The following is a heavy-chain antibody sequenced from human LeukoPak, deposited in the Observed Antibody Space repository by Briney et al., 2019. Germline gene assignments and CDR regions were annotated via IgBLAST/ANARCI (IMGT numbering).Heavy chain of an antibody. CDR2: INPSGGST. V-gene: IGHV1-46*01. Sequence: WASVKVSCKASGYTFTSYYMHWVQQAPGQGLEWMGIINPSGGSTSCAQKFQGRVTITADESTSTAYMELSSLRSEDTAVYYCARDIGHYGEDYWGQGTLVTVSS. CDR3: ARDIGHYGEDY. D-gene: IGHD4-17*01. CDR1: GYTFTSYY. J-gene: IGHJ4*02.